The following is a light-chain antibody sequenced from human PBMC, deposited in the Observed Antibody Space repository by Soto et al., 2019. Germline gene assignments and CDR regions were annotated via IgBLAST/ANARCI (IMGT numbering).Light chain of an antibody. Sequence: QSALTQPASVSGSPGQSITISCTGTSSDVGGYNYVSWYQQHPGKAPKLMIYDVSNRPSGVSDRFSGSKSGNTASLSISGLQTEDEADYYCSSYTSDTTIIFGGRTKLTVL. CDR3: SSYTSDTTII. J-gene: IGLJ2*01. CDR2: DVS. CDR1: SSDVGGYNY. V-gene: IGLV2-14*01.